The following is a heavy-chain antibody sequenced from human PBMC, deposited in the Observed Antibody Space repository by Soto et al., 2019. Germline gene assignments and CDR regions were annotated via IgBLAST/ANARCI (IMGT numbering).Heavy chain of an antibody. CDR2: INPNGGST. Sequence: QVRLVQSGAEAKAPGASVKVSCKAPGDTFTSYYMHWVRQAPGHGLEWMGVINPNGGSTRFAQKFQGRVTITRDTSTSTGYMELRGLTSEDTAVYYCARSSGGGFGIIIEVTNWFAPWGQGTLVTVSS. J-gene: IGHJ5*02. V-gene: IGHV1-46*01. CDR1: GDTFTSYY. CDR3: ARSSGGGFGIIIEVTNWFAP. D-gene: IGHD3-16*01.